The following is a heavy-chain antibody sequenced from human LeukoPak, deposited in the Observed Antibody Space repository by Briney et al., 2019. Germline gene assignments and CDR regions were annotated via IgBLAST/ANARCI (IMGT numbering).Heavy chain of an antibody. D-gene: IGHD1-26*01. Sequence: KPGGSLRLSSAASGFTFNNAWVSWVRQAPGKVLEWVGRIKSTTDGGTTDYAAPVKGRFTISRDDSRNTLYLQMNSLKTEDTAVDYCTPGRVGALSDHFDYWGQGTLVTVSS. CDR1: GFTFNNAW. CDR2: IKSTTDGGTT. V-gene: IGHV3-15*01. J-gene: IGHJ4*02. CDR3: TPGRVGALSDHFDY.